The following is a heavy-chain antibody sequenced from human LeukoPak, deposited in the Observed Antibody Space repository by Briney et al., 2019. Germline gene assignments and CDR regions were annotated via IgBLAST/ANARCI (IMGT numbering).Heavy chain of an antibody. D-gene: IGHD3-9*01. V-gene: IGHV4-34*01. CDR2: INHSGST. Sequence: SETLSLTCAVYGGSFSGYYWSWIRQPPGKGLEWIGEINHSGSTNYNPSLKSRVTISVDTSKNQFSLKLSSVTAADTAVYYCARDPYDILTGATDAFDIWGQGTMVTVSS. CDR1: GGSFSGYY. J-gene: IGHJ3*02. CDR3: ARDPYDILTGATDAFDI.